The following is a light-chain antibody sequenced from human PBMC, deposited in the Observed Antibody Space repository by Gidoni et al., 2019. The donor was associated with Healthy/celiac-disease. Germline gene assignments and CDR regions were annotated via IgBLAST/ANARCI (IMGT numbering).Light chain of an antibody. Sequence: DIQMTQSPSTLSASVGDRVTITCRASQSISSWLAWYQQKPGKAPKLLIYKASSLESGVPSRFSGSGSGIEFTITISSLQPDDFATYYCQQYKSYSWTFGQGTKVEIK. J-gene: IGKJ1*01. CDR2: KAS. V-gene: IGKV1-5*03. CDR3: QQYKSYSWT. CDR1: QSISSW.